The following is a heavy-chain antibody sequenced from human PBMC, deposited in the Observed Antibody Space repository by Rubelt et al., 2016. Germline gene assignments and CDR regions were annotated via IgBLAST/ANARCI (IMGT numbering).Heavy chain of an antibody. V-gene: IGHV3-23*01. D-gene: IGHD6-6*01. J-gene: IGHJ4*02. CDR2: ISGSGGST. Sequence: AISGSGGSTYYADSVKGRFTISRDNSKNTLYLQMNSLRAEDTAVYYCAKDRFEYSSSSWLDYWGQGTLVTVSS. CDR3: AKDRFEYSSSSWLDY.